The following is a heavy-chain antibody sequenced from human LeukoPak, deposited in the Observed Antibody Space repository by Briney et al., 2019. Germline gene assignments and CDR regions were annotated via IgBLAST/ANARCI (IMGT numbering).Heavy chain of an antibody. V-gene: IGHV3-30*18. CDR2: ISYDGSNK. J-gene: IGHJ4*02. CDR3: AKDSGEWLDQYYFDY. Sequence: GRSLRLSCAASGFTFSSYGMHWVRQAPGKGLEWVAVISYDGSNKYYADSVKGRFTISRDNSKNTLYLQMNGLRAEDTAVYYCAKDSGEWLDQYYFDYWGQGTLVTVSS. D-gene: IGHD6-19*01. CDR1: GFTFSSYG.